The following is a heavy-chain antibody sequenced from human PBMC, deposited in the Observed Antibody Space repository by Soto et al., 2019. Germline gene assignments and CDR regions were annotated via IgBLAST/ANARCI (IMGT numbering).Heavy chain of an antibody. Sequence: QITLKESGPTLVKPTQTLTLTCTVSGFSLRTSGVGVGCIRQPPGKALEWLALIYWNDHKRYSPSLKSRLAITKDSSKNQVVLTVTDMDPEDTATYFCAHLIHDNNGYYYFAYWGQGTLVTVSS. D-gene: IGHD3-22*01. CDR1: GFSLRTSGVG. CDR3: AHLIHDNNGYYYFAY. V-gene: IGHV2-5*01. CDR2: IYWNDHK. J-gene: IGHJ4*02.